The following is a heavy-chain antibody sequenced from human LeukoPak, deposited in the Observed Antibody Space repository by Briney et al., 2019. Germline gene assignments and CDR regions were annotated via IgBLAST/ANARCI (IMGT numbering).Heavy chain of an antibody. Sequence: GGSLRLSCAASGFTFSSYSMNWVRQAPGKGLEWVSSISSSSSYIYYADSVKGRLTISRDNAKNSLYLQMNSLRAEDTAVYYCARGRELPWNYYYYYMDVWGKGTTVTVSS. CDR1: GFTFSSYS. J-gene: IGHJ6*03. D-gene: IGHD1-26*01. CDR3: ARGRELPWNYYYYYMDV. CDR2: ISSSSSYI. V-gene: IGHV3-21*01.